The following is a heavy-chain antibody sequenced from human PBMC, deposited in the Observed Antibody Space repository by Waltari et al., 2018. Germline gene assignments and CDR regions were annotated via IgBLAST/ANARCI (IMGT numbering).Heavy chain of an antibody. D-gene: IGHD1-26*01. J-gene: IGHJ4*02. CDR2: INTHTGNP. CDR3: ARGGGTFSKPQYFDS. V-gene: IGHV7-4-1*02. Sequence: QVPLVQSGSELRKPGASVKVSCKAYGYIFNTYGINWVRQAPGQGLEWMGWINTHTGNPTYVQGFTGRFVFSLDTSVSTAYLQISSLKAEDSVIYYCARGGGTFSKPQYFDSWGQGTRVTVSS. CDR1: GYIFNTYG.